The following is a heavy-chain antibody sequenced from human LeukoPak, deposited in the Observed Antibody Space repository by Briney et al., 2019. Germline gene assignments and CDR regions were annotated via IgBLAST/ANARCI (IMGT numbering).Heavy chain of an antibody. CDR2: IWYDGSKT. CDR3: ARDRGDYSDYSDFFDA. J-gene: IGHJ4*02. D-gene: IGHD4-11*01. CDR1: GFTFSNFG. V-gene: IGHV3-33*01. Sequence: GGSLRLSCEASGFTFSNFGMHWVRQAPGKGLEWVALIWYDGSKTYYADSVKGRFTISRDDSKNTVYLQMDSLGAEDTAMYYCARDRGDYSDYSDFFDAWGQGTLVTFSS.